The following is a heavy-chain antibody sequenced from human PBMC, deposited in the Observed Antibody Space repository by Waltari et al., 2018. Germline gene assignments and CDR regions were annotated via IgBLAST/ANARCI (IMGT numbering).Heavy chain of an antibody. Sequence: VQLVESGGGLVQPGGSLTLSRAASGLTFRGSAMDWVRQASGKGLEWVGRIRSKAHNYATAYAASVKGRFTISRDDSKNTAYLQMNSLKTEDTAVYYCTRQEPWRFDPWGQGTLVTVSS. D-gene: IGHD1-1*01. CDR2: IRSKAHNYAT. CDR1: GLTFRGSA. V-gene: IGHV3-73*01. CDR3: TRQEPWRFDP. J-gene: IGHJ5*02.